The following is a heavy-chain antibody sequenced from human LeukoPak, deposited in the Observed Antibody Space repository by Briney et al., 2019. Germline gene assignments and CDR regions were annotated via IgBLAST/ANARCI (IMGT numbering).Heavy chain of an antibody. D-gene: IGHD3-10*01. CDR2: ISYDGSNK. V-gene: IGHV3-30*04. J-gene: IGHJ5*02. Sequence: HAGGSLRLSCAASGFTFSSYAMHWVRQAPGKGLEWVAVISYDGSNKYYADSVKGRFTISRDNSKNTLYLQMNSLRGEDTAVYYCAKDRLRIQYYYGSGGINWFDPWGQGTLVTVSS. CDR1: GFTFSSYA. CDR3: AKDRLRIQYYYGSGGINWFDP.